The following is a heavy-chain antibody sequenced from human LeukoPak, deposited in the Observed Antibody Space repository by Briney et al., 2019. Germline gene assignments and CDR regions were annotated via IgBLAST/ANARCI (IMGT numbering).Heavy chain of an antibody. V-gene: IGHV3-23*01. Sequence: GGSLRLSCAASGFTFSRLAMTWVRQAPGKGLEWVSTISASGPYYADAVRGRFTISRDNSRNTLSLQMDSLRAEDTAVYYCAREAYYYGSGSYPNYFDYWGQGTLVTVSS. CDR2: ISASGP. D-gene: IGHD3-10*01. CDR1: GFTFSRLA. CDR3: AREAYYYGSGSYPNYFDY. J-gene: IGHJ4*02.